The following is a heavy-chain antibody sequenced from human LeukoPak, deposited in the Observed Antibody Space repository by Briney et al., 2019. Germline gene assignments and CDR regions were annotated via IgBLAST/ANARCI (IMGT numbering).Heavy chain of an antibody. V-gene: IGHV4-59*08. CDR3: ARHGPPYSSSPWGYFDY. J-gene: IGHJ4*02. CDR2: ICYSGST. CDR1: GGSISPYC. D-gene: IGHD6-13*01. Sequence: SETLSLTCTVSGGSISPYCWSWIRQPPGKGLEWIGYICYSGSTNYNPSLKSRVTISVDTSKNQFSLKLSSVTAADTAVYYCARHGPPYSSSPWGYFDYWGQGTLVTVSS.